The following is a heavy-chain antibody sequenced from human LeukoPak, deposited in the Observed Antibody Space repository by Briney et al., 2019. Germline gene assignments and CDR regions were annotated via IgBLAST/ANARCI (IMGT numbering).Heavy chain of an antibody. D-gene: IGHD6-19*01. J-gene: IGHJ5*02. Sequence: SETLSLTCTVSGASISAYYWSWIRQPPGKGLEWIGYIYYSGSTNYNPSLKSRVTISVDTSKNQFSLKLSSVTAADTAVYYCARQGGSGWSRYNWLDPWGQGTLVTVSS. V-gene: IGHV4-59*08. CDR3: ARQGGSGWSRYNWLDP. CDR1: GASISAYY. CDR2: IYYSGST.